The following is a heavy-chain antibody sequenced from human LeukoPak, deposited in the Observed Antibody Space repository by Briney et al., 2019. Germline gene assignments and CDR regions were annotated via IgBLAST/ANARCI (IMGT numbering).Heavy chain of an antibody. CDR2: IITDGSST. CDR1: GFTLSSYW. D-gene: IGHD1-26*01. J-gene: IGHJ4*02. CDR3: ARDGATRAFDY. Sequence: GGSLRLSCAASGFTLSSYWMHWVRQAPGKGLVWVSRIITDGSSTSYADSVKGRFTISRDNAKNTLYLQMNSLRAEDTAVYYCARDGATRAFDYWGQGTLVTVSS. V-gene: IGHV3-74*01.